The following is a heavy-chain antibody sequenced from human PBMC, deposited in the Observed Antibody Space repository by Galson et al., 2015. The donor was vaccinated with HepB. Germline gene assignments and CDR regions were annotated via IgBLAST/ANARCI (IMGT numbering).Heavy chain of an antibody. CDR3: ARDRWGHYGDYDALSLYFDY. CDR1: GYTFTSYG. Sequence: QSGAEVKKPGASVKVSCKASGYTFTSYGISWVRQAPGQGLEWMGWISAYNGNTNYAQKLQGRVTMTTDTSTSTAYMELRSLRSDDTAVYYCARDRWGHYGDYDALSLYFDYWGQGTLVTVSS. V-gene: IGHV1-18*04. J-gene: IGHJ4*02. D-gene: IGHD4-17*01. CDR2: ISAYNGNT.